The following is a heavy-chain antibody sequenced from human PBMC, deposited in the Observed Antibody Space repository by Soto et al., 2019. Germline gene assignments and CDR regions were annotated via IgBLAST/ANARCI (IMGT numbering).Heavy chain of an antibody. V-gene: IGHV3-30-3*02. CDR1: EFTFNTYA. CDR2: ISYDGSST. D-gene: IGHD2-2*01. Sequence: QVQLVESGGGVVQPGRSLRLSCAVSEFTFNTYAIHWVRQAPGKGLEWVAVISYDGSSTYYADSVKGRFTISKDKSKNTLYLQMNSLRGEDTAVYYCAKDRGLRYCSSFSCYSKILRWFDPWGQGTLVTVSS. CDR3: AKDRGLRYCSSFSCYSKILRWFDP. J-gene: IGHJ5*02.